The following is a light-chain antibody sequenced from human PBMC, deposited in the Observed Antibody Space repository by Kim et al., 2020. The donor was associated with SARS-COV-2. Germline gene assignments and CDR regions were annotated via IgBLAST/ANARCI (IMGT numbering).Light chain of an antibody. V-gene: IGLV2-14*04. J-gene: IGLJ2*01. CDR3: SSYTSSSTVV. CDR1: SSDVGGYNY. CDR2: DVS. Sequence: GQSITISGTGNSSDVGGYNYVSWYQQHPGKAPKLMIYDVSKRPSGVSNRFSGSKSGNTASLTISGLQAEDEADYYCSSYTSSSTVVFGGGTQLTVL.